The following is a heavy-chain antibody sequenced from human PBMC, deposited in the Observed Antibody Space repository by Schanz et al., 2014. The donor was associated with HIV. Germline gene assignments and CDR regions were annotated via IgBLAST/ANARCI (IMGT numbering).Heavy chain of an antibody. V-gene: IGHV3-49*05. J-gene: IGHJ4*02. D-gene: IGHD3-22*01. CDR2: IRNMLSGGTT. CDR1: GFTFGDYA. CDR3: TRFSDSSAYYPSH. Sequence: EVQLVESGGALVKPGRSLRLSCQASGFTFGDYAMSWFRQPPGKGLEWVGFIRNMLSGGTTHYAASVKGRFSISRDDSKSIAYLQMNGLKTEDTAMYYCTRFSDSSAYYPSHWGQGALVTVSS.